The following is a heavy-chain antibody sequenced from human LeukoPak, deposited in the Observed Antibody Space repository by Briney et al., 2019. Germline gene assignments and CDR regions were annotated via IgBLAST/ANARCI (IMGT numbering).Heavy chain of an antibody. CDR2: INHSGST. Sequence: SETLSLTCAVCGGSFSGYYWSWIRQPPGKGLEWIGEINHSGSTNYNPSLKSRVTISVDTSKNQFSLKLSSVTAADTAVYYCARGPREREPRGSGSYYNYWGQGTLVTVSS. CDR3: ARGPREREPRGSGSYYNY. J-gene: IGHJ4*02. CDR1: GGSFSGYY. V-gene: IGHV4-34*01. D-gene: IGHD3-10*01.